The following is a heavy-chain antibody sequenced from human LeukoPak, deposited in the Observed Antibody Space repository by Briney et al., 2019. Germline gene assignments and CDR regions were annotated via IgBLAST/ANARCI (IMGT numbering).Heavy chain of an antibody. CDR2: INHSGST. V-gene: IGHV4-34*01. D-gene: IGHD2-15*01. CDR1: GGSFSGYY. Sequence: PSETLSLTCAVYGGSFSGYYWSWILQPPGKGLEWIGEINHSGSTNYNPSLKSRVTISVDTSKNQFSLKLTSVTAADTAVYYCARFPGSAEYRHYYYMDVWGKGTTVTVSS. J-gene: IGHJ6*03. CDR3: ARFPGSAEYRHYYYMDV.